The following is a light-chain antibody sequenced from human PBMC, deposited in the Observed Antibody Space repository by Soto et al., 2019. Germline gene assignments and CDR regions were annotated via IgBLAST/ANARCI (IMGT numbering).Light chain of an antibody. J-gene: IGKJ2*02. V-gene: IGKV2-28*01. CDR2: LGS. CDR1: QSLLHSNGYNY. Sequence: DIVMTQSPLSLPVTPGEPASISCRSSQSLLHSNGYNYLDWYLQKPGQSPQLLIYLGSNRDSGVPDRFSGSGSGTDFTLKISRVEAEDVGVYYCMQALQTPCTFGQGTKLEI. CDR3: MQALQTPCT.